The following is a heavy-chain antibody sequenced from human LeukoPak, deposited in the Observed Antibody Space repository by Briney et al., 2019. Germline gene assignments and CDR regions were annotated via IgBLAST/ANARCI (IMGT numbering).Heavy chain of an antibody. CDR1: GFTFSSYG. V-gene: IGHV3-30*02. J-gene: IGHJ4*02. Sequence: GGSLRLSCAASGFTFSSYGMHWVRQAPGKGLEWVAFIRYDGSNKYYADSVKGRFTISRDNSKNTLYLQMNSLRAEDTAVYYCARKDYYDSSGYPFDYWGQGTLVTVSS. D-gene: IGHD3-22*01. CDR2: IRYDGSNK. CDR3: ARKDYYDSSGYPFDY.